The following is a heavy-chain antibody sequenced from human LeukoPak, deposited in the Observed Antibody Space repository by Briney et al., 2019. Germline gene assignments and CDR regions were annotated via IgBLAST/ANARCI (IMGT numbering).Heavy chain of an antibody. J-gene: IGHJ5*02. CDR2: INWNGGRT. Sequence: PGGSLRLSCAASGFMFDDYGMSWVRQAPGKGLEWVSGINWNGGRTGYADSVKGRFTISRDNAKNSLYLQMNSLRAEDTALYYCARDWQVVTQENCFDPWGQGTLVAVSS. D-gene: IGHD2-21*02. V-gene: IGHV3-20*04. CDR1: GFMFDDYG. CDR3: ARDWQVVTQENCFDP.